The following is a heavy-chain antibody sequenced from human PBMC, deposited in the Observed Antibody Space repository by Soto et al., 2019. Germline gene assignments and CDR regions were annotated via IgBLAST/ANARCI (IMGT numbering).Heavy chain of an antibody. CDR2: FYYSGST. D-gene: IGHD5-12*01. Sequence: QVQLQESDAGLVKASQTLSLTCTVSGGSVSSGAYYWTWIRHRPGKGLEWIGYFYYSGSTYYSPSLKSRLSISLDTSKNQFSLRLSSVTAADTAMYYCARARLRAVYAFDIWGQGTMVTVSS. J-gene: IGHJ3*02. CDR1: GGSVSSGAYY. V-gene: IGHV4-31*03. CDR3: ARARLRAVYAFDI.